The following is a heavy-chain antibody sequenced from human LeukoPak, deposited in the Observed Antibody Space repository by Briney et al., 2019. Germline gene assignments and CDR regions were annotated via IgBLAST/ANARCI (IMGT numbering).Heavy chain of an antibody. Sequence: TGGSLRLSCAASGFSFSTYSMTWVRQAPGKGLEWVGRIKSKTDGGTTDYAAPVKGRFTISRDDSKNTLYLQMNSLKTEDTAVYYCTPEGGHDYWGQGTLVTVSS. CDR1: GFSFSTYS. CDR3: TPEGGHDY. D-gene: IGHD3-16*01. J-gene: IGHJ4*02. CDR2: IKSKTDGGTT. V-gene: IGHV3-15*01.